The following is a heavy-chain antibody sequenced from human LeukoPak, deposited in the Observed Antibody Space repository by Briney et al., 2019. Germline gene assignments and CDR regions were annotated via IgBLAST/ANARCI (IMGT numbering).Heavy chain of an antibody. D-gene: IGHD6-19*01. J-gene: IGHJ6*02. CDR1: GFTFSSYS. V-gene: IGHV3-21*01. Sequence: GGSLRLSCAASGFTFSSYSMNWVRQAPGKGLEWVSSISSSSNYKYYADSVKGRFTISRDNAKNSLYLQMNSLGAEDTAVYYCARAGGAVAGKSSDYYYYGMDVWGQGTMVTVSS. CDR3: ARAGGAVAGKSSDYYYYGMDV. CDR2: ISSSSNYK.